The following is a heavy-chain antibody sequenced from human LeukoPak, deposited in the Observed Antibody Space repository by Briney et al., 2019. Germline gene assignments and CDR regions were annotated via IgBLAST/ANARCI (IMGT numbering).Heavy chain of an antibody. V-gene: IGHV3-53*01. CDR3: AREIAAAGTAFDY. D-gene: IGHD6-13*01. CDR2: IYRGGST. CDR1: GLTFSSSY. J-gene: IGHJ4*02. Sequence: PGGYLRLSCAAAGLTFSSSYMNWVRQAPGKGQEWVSVIYRGGSTYYAESGKGRFTMSRDNSKNTRYLQMENLRDEDTAVYSSAREIAAAGTAFDYWGQGTLDTVSS.